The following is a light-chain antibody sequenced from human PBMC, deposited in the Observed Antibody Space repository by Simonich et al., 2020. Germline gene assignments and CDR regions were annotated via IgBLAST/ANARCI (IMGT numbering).Light chain of an antibody. CDR3: QQYGSSPIT. Sequence: EIVLTQSPGTLSLSPGERATLSCRASPSVSSSYLAWYQQKPGQAPRLLIYGASRRATGIPGRFSGSGSGTDFTLTISRLEPEDFAVYYCQQYGSSPITFGQGTRLEIK. J-gene: IGKJ5*01. V-gene: IGKV3-20*01. CDR1: PSVSSSY. CDR2: GAS.